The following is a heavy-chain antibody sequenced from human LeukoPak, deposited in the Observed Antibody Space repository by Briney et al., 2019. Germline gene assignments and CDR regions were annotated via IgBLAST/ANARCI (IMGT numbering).Heavy chain of an antibody. CDR2: ISSSGSTI. Sequence: PGGSLRLSCAASGLTFSDYYMSWIRQAPGKGLEWVSYISSSGSTIYYTDSVKGRFTISRDNAKNSLYLQMNSLRAEDTAVYYCARNRDYGGNSGLDYWGQGTLVTVSS. CDR1: GLTFSDYY. J-gene: IGHJ4*02. V-gene: IGHV3-11*01. D-gene: IGHD4-23*01. CDR3: ARNRDYGGNSGLDY.